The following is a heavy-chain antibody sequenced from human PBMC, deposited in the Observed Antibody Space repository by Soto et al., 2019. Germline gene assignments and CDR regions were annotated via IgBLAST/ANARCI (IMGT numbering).Heavy chain of an antibody. CDR1: GFPFNNYA. CDR3: ARDDVSMVTTFLDY. V-gene: IGHV3-33*01. J-gene: IGHJ4*02. Sequence: XESLRLTCAASGFPFNNYAMHWVRQAPGKGLEWVAVIWHDGSNEHYADSVKGRFRIARDNSNNTLYLQMNSLRGEDTALYYCARDDVSMVTTFLDYWGLGTLVTVSS. CDR2: IWHDGSNE. D-gene: IGHD2-21*02.